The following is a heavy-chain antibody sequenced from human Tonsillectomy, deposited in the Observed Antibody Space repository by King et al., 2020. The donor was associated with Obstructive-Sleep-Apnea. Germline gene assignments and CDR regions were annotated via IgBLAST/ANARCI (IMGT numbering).Heavy chain of an antibody. CDR2: IGFNGGTT. J-gene: IGHJ3*02. Sequence: QLVQSGGGLVQPGGSLSLSCVASGFTFNNYAMHWVRQAPGKGLEYVSAIGFNGGTTYYANSVKDRFTNSRDNSKSTLYLQMGRLRPDDMAVYYCARVGAAVAFVIWGQGTMVTVSS. D-gene: IGHD6-25*01. CDR1: GFTFNNYA. V-gene: IGHV3-64*01. CDR3: ARVGAAVAFVI.